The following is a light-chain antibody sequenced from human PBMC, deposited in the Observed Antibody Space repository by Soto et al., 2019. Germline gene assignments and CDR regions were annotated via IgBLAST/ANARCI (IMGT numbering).Light chain of an antibody. CDR2: DAS. V-gene: IGKV3-11*01. J-gene: IGKJ1*01. CDR3: QQRYNAPWT. CDR1: QSVSAY. Sequence: EIVLTQSPATLSLSPGERATLSCRASQSVSAYLLWFQQKPGQAPRALIYDASNRATGIPARFSGSGSGTDFTLTISSREPEDFAIYYCQQRYNAPWTFGQGTKVEV.